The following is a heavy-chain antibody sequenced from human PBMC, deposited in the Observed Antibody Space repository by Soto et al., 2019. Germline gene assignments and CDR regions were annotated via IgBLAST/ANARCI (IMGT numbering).Heavy chain of an antibody. CDR1: GGSISSSSYY. V-gene: IGHV4-39*07. CDR3: ARQVDTAQFTDYFDC. J-gene: IGHJ4*02. D-gene: IGHD5-18*01. CDR2: FYYSGTT. Sequence: SETLSLTCSVSGGSISSSSYYWGWIRQPPGKGLEWVGSFYYSGTTYYNPSLKSRVTISVDTSKNQFSLKLSSVTAADAAVYYCARQVDTAQFTDYFDCWGQGALVTVSS.